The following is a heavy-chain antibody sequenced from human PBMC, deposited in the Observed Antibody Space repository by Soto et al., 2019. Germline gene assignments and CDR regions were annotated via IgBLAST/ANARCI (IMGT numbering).Heavy chain of an antibody. D-gene: IGHD5-18*01. CDR2: INPNSGGT. CDR3: ARVPKAETWIQLDY. Sequence: GASVKVSCKASGYTFTGYYMHWVRQAPGQGLEWMGWINPNSGGTNYAQKFQGWVTMTRDTSISTAYMELSRLRSDDTAVYYCARVPKAETWIQLDYWGQGTLVTVSS. V-gene: IGHV1-2*04. CDR1: GYTFTGYY. J-gene: IGHJ4*02.